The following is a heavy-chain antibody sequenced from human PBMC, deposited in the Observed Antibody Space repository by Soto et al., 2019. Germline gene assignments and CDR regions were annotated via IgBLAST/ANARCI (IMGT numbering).Heavy chain of an antibody. CDR3: ARGRSGYSHTFDP. J-gene: IGHJ5*02. CDR2: ISPYSGNT. Sequence: ASVKVSCKASGYTFTTYDLSWVRQAPGQGLEWMGWISPYSGNTKYAQKLQGRVTMTTDTSTNTAYVELRSLRSDDTAVYYCARGRSGYSHTFDPCGQGTLVTVYS. D-gene: IGHD4-4*01. V-gene: IGHV1-18*01. CDR1: GYTFTTYD.